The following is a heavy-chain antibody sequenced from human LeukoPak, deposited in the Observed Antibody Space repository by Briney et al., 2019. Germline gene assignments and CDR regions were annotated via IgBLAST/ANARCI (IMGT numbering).Heavy chain of an antibody. CDR2: TYTSGST. CDR3: AREPDYYYDSSGYYDY. Sequence: SETLSLTCTVSGGSISSGSYYWSWIRQPAGKGLEWIGRTYTSGSTNYNPSLKSRVTISVDTSKNQFSLKLSSVTAADTTVYYCAREPDYYYDSSGYYDYWGQGTLVTVSS. J-gene: IGHJ4*02. CDR1: GGSISSGSYY. D-gene: IGHD3-22*01. V-gene: IGHV4-61*02.